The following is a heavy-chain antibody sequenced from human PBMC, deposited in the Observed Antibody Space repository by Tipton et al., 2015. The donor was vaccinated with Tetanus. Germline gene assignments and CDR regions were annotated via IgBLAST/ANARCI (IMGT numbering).Heavy chain of an antibody. J-gene: IGHJ4*02. Sequence: TLSLTCTVSGGSIRGGTFYWGWIRQPPGKGLEWIGSIYESGDTYYIPSLKSRVTISVDTSKNQVSLNLNSMAAPDTGVFYCARQKSGSFTPCDYGGQGTRVPFSP. CDR2: IYESGDT. CDR1: GGSIRGGTFY. D-gene: IGHD3-3*01. V-gene: IGHV4-39*01. CDR3: ARQKSGSFTPCDY.